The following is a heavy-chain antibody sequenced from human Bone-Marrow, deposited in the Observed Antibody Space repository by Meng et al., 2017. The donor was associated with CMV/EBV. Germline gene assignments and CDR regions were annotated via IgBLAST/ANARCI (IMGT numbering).Heavy chain of an antibody. Sequence: GESLKISCAASGFTFSSYSMNWVRQAPGKGLEWVSSISSSSYIYYADSVKGRFTISRDNAKNSLYLQMNSLRAEDTAVYYCARDKTLTIFGVGQPDHYYYGMDVWGQGTTVTVSS. J-gene: IGHJ6*02. V-gene: IGHV3-21*01. CDR1: GFTFSSYS. CDR2: ISSSSYI. D-gene: IGHD3-3*01. CDR3: ARDKTLTIFGVGQPDHYYYGMDV.